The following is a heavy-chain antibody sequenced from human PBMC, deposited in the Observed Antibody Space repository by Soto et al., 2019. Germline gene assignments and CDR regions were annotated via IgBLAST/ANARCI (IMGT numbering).Heavy chain of an antibody. V-gene: IGHV3-21*01. CDR1: GFTLTTYT. D-gene: IGHD3-10*01. CDR3: ARERGLSSFYGMDV. Sequence: GGSLRLSCEASGFTLTTYTMNWVRQASGKGLEWVSSITSSSGHIYYADSVKGRFTISRDNARNSLYLQMNSLRAEDTAVYYCARERGLSSFYGMDVWGQGTTVTVSS. J-gene: IGHJ6*02. CDR2: ITSSSGHI.